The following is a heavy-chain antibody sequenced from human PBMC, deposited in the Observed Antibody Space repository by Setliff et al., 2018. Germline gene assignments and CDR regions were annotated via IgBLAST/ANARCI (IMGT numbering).Heavy chain of an antibody. V-gene: IGHV4-34*01. CDR1: GGTFTYYY. CDR3: ARGRNVASRLLDS. Sequence: PSEDLSLTCAASGGTFTYYYWTWIRQSPAKGLEWIGEITHTGTTGSTKYNPSLKSRVTMSIDTSKNQFSLMVTSVTAADTAVYYCARGRNVASRLLDSWGQGTLVTVSS. D-gene: IGHD6-6*01. CDR2: ITHTGTTGST. J-gene: IGHJ4*02.